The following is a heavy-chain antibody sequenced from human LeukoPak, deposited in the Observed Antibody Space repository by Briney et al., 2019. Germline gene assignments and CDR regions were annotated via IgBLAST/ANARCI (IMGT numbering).Heavy chain of an antibody. Sequence: GGSLRLSCAASGFTFSSYSMNWVRQAPGKGLEWVSYISSSSSYIYYADSVKGRFTISRDNAKNSLYLQMNSLRAEDTAVYYCARDVGATPIDYWGQETLVTVSS. V-gene: IGHV3-21*05. J-gene: IGHJ4*02. CDR1: GFTFSSYS. CDR2: ISSSSSYI. D-gene: IGHD1-26*01. CDR3: ARDVGATPIDY.